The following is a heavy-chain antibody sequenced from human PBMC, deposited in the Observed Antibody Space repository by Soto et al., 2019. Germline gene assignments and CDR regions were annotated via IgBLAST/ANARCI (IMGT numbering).Heavy chain of an antibody. CDR3: ARVDSSWCSADC. J-gene: IGHJ4*02. D-gene: IGHD6-13*01. Sequence: QVQLQESGPGLVKPSQTLSLTCTVSGGSISSGGYYWSWIRQHPGKGLECIGYIFYTGSTYSNPSLRSRVTISVDTSKNQFSLKLNSMTSADTAVYFCARVDSSWCSADCWGQGILVTVSS. V-gene: IGHV4-31*03. CDR1: GGSISSGGYY. CDR2: IFYTGST.